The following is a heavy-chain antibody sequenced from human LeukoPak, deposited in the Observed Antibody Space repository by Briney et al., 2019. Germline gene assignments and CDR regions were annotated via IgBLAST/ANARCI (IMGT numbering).Heavy chain of an antibody. J-gene: IGHJ4*02. Sequence: GGSLRLSCAASGFTFSSYAMSWVRQAPGKGLEWVSAISGSGGSTYYADSVKGRFTISRDNSKNTLYLQMNSLRAEDTAVYYCAKVPLDYYGSGSYSNFDYCGQGTLVTVSS. D-gene: IGHD3-10*01. CDR3: AKVPLDYYGSGSYSNFDY. V-gene: IGHV3-23*01. CDR1: GFTFSSYA. CDR2: ISGSGGST.